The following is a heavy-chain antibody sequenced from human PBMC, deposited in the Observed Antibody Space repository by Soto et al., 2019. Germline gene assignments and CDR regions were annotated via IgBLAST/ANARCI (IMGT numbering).Heavy chain of an antibody. V-gene: IGHV3-23*01. D-gene: IGHD6-13*01. CDR1: GFTFSSFA. CDR3: AWDSGTGLDY. CDR2: IGNTGFVT. Sequence: GGSLRLSCAASGFTFSSFAMNWVRPDSGKRKEWVASIGNTGFVTYYADSVKGRFTISRDNSNNTLYLEMNNLRSEDTAVYYCAWDSGTGLDYWGQGTLVTVSS. J-gene: IGHJ4*02.